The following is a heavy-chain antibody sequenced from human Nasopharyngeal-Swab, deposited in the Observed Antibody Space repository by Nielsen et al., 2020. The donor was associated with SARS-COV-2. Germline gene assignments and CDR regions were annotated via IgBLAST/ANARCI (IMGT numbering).Heavy chain of an antibody. D-gene: IGHD5-18*01. CDR1: GFTFSSYS. V-gene: IGHV3-21*01. Sequence: GESLKISCTASGFTFSSYSMNWVRQAPGKGLEWVSFISSGSSYIYYADSVKGRFTISRDNAKNSLYLQMNSLRAEDTAVYYCARDRGYSYDHHWGQGTLVTVSS. J-gene: IGHJ5*02. CDR2: ISSGSSYI. CDR3: ARDRGYSYDHH.